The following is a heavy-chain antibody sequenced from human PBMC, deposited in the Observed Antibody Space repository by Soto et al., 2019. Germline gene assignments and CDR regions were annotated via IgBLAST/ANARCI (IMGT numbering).Heavy chain of an antibody. V-gene: IGHV3-23*01. Sequence: EVQLLESGGGLVQPGGSLRLSCAASGFTFSSYALRWVRQAPGQGLEWVSALSGSGGSTYYADSVKGRFTSSRNNSKNTLYLQMNSLRAEDTAVYYCAKSGSRTYYYDSSDYWGQGTLGTVSS. J-gene: IGHJ4*02. D-gene: IGHD3-22*01. CDR1: GFTFSSYA. CDR2: LSGSGGST. CDR3: AKSGSRTYYYDSSDY.